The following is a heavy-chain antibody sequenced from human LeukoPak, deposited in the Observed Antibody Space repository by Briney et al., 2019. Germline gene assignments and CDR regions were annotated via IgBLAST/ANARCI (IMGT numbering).Heavy chain of an antibody. CDR2: LYYSGST. V-gene: IGHV4-59*01. J-gene: IGHJ3*02. Sequence: SETLSLTCSVSGRSISSYYWSWIRQPPGKGLEWIGYLYYSGSTNSNPYLKSRVTMSVDTSKNQFSLKLRSVTAADTAVYYCARGGSGISNAFDIWGQGTMVTVSS. D-gene: IGHD3-10*01. CDR3: ARGGSGISNAFDI. CDR1: GRSISSYY.